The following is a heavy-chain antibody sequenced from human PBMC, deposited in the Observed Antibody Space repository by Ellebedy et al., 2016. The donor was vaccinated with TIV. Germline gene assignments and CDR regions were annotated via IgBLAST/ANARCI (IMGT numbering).Heavy chain of an antibody. Sequence: PGGSLRLSCAASGFTFSSYGMHWVRQAPGKGLEWVAVIWFDGSIEYYEDSVKGRFTISRDNSKNTLFLQMNSLRAEDTAVYYCARVVDYYDSRGYYRYHYYGMDVWGQGTTVTVSS. CDR2: IWFDGSIE. CDR3: ARVVDYYDSRGYYRYHYYGMDV. D-gene: IGHD3-22*01. V-gene: IGHV3-33*08. CDR1: GFTFSSYG. J-gene: IGHJ6*02.